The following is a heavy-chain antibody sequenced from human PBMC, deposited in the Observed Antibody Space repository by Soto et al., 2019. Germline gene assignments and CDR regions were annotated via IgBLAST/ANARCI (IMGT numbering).Heavy chain of an antibody. J-gene: IGHJ5*02. CDR2: ISGSGDNI. Sequence: QVQLVESGGGLVKPGGSLRVSCAASGFSFSDYYMTWIRQAPGKGLEWDSYISGSGDNIHYADSVKGRFTISRDNAKNSLYLQMDSLRVEDTAVYYCARGACITCYYDDWFDTWGQGTLVTVSS. D-gene: IGHD2-15*01. CDR1: GFSFSDYY. V-gene: IGHV3-11*01. CDR3: ARGACITCYYDDWFDT.